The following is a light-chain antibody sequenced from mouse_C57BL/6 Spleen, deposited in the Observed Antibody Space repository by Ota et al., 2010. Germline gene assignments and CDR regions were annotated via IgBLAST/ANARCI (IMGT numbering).Light chain of an antibody. CDR2: WAS. CDR3: QQYNSYPLT. J-gene: IGKJ5*01. Sequence: DIVMTQSHKFMSTSVGDRVSITCKASQDVGTAIVWYQQKPGQSPKLLFYWASTRHTGVPDRFTGSGSGTDFTLTISNVQSEDLAEYFCQQYNSYPLTFGAGTKLELK. V-gene: IGKV6-23*01. CDR1: QDVGTA.